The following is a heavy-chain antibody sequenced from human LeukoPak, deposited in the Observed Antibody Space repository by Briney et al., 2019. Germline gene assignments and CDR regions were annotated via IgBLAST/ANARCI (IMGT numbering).Heavy chain of an antibody. CDR2: MNPNSGNT. V-gene: IGHV1-8*01. D-gene: IGHD6-13*01. Sequence: ASVKVSCKASGYTFTSYGINWVRQATGQGLEWMGWMNPNSGNTGYAQKFQGRVTMTRNTSISTAYMELSSLRSEDTAVYYCARGRGSSWYLYYYYYGMDVWGQGTTVTVSS. J-gene: IGHJ6*02. CDR1: GYTFTSYG. CDR3: ARGRGSSWYLYYYYYGMDV.